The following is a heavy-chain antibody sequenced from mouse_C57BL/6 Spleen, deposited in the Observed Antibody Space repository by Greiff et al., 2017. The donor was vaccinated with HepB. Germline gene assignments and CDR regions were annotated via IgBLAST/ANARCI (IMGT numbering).Heavy chain of an antibody. CDR2: INPNNGGT. Sequence: EVMLVESGPELVKPGASVKIPCKASGYTFTDYNMDWVKQSHGKSLEWIGDINPNNGGTIYNQKFKGKATLTVDKSSSTAYMELRSLTSEDTAVYYCASKVYGNYGAWFAYWGQGTLVTVSA. J-gene: IGHJ3*01. V-gene: IGHV1-18*01. D-gene: IGHD2-1*01. CDR1: GYTFTDYN. CDR3: ASKVYGNYGAWFAY.